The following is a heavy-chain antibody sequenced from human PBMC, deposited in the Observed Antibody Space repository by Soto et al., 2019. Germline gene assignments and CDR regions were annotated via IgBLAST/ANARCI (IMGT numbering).Heavy chain of an antibody. D-gene: IGHD2-2*01. V-gene: IGHV3-23*01. CDR3: AKAAHCSSTSCFEMDY. CDR1: GFTFSSYA. J-gene: IGHJ4*02. Sequence: GGSLRLSCAASGFTFSSYAMSWVRQAPGKGLEWVSAISGSGGSTYYADSVKGRFTISRDNSKNTLYLQMNSLRAEDTAVYYCAKAAHCSSTSCFEMDYWGQGTLVTVSS. CDR2: ISGSGGST.